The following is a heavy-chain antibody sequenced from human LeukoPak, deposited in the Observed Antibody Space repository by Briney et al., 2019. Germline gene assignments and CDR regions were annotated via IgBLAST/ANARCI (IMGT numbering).Heavy chain of an antibody. J-gene: IGHJ4*02. CDR3: ARSWGHVYGGNLDY. CDR1: GGTFSSYA. D-gene: IGHD4-23*01. V-gene: IGHV1-69*05. Sequence: SVKVSCKASGGTFSSYAISWVRQAPGQGLEWMGRIIPIFGTANYAQKFQGRVTITTDESTSTAYMELRSLRSDDTAVYYCARSWGHVYGGNLDYWGQGTLVTVSS. CDR2: IIPIFGTA.